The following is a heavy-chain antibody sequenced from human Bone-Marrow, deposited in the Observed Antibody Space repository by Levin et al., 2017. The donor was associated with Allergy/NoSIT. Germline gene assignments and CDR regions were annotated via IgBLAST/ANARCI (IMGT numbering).Heavy chain of an antibody. CDR1: GFTFTTYG. Sequence: KAGGSLRLSCKASGFTFTTYGLTWVRQAPGRGLEWMGWVSAYSGNTNYALNLQDRVTMTTDTATNTAYMELSSLRSDDTAIYYCARCHFPYYYYGMDVWGQGTTVVVSS. J-gene: IGHJ6*02. CDR3: ARCHFPYYYYGMDV. V-gene: IGHV1-18*01. CDR2: VSAYSGNT.